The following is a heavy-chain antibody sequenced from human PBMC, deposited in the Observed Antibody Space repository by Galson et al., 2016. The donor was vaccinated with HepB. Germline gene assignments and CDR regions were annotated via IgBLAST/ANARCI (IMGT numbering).Heavy chain of an antibody. V-gene: IGHV4-31*03. CDR1: GDSIGGGYY. J-gene: IGHJ4*02. CDR2: IYSGGNI. Sequence: TLSLTCTVSGDSIGGGYYWSWIRQVPGKGLEWIGYIYSGGNIYYNPSLRGRVSISLDTSKNQFSLKLNSVTAADTAVYYCARTGGFLLPNQPIDYWGQGTLVTVSS. D-gene: IGHD1-1*01. CDR3: ARTGGFLLPNQPIDY.